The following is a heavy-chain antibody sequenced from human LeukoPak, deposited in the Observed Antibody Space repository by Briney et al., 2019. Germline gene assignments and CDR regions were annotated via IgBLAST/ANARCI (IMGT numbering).Heavy chain of an antibody. J-gene: IGHJ4*02. CDR2: FDPEDGET. Sequence: ASVKVSCKVSGYTLTELSMHWVRQAPGKGLEWMGGFDPEDGETIYAQKFQGRVTMTEDTSTDTAYMELSSLRSEDTAVYYCARSGNDGGEIDYWGQGTLVTVSS. CDR1: GYTLTELS. D-gene: IGHD1-1*01. CDR3: ARSGNDGGEIDY. V-gene: IGHV1-24*01.